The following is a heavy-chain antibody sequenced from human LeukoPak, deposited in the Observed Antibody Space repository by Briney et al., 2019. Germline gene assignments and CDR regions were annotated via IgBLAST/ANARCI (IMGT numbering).Heavy chain of an antibody. CDR3: AREFPIVVVPAAPHAFDI. V-gene: IGHV1-24*01. Sequence: ASVKVSCKVSGYTLTELSMHWVRQAPGKGLEWMGGFDPEDGETIYAQKFQGRVTMTEDTSTDTAYMELSSLRSEDTAVYYCAREFPIVVVPAAPHAFDIWGQGTMVTVSS. J-gene: IGHJ3*02. CDR1: GYTLTELS. CDR2: FDPEDGET. D-gene: IGHD2-2*01.